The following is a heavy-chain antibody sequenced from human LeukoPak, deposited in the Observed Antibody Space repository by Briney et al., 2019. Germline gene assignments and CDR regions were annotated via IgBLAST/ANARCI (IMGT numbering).Heavy chain of an antibody. D-gene: IGHD3-3*01. V-gene: IGHV3-23*01. CDR1: GFTFSSYA. CDR2: ISGSGGST. J-gene: IGHJ4*02. Sequence: VGTLRLSCAASGFTFSSYAMSWVRQAPREGLERVSAISGSGGSTYYADSVKGRFTISRDNSKNTLYLQMNSLRAEDTAVYYCAKDGIHYDDGSGYYFGGQGTLVTVSS. CDR3: AKDGIHYDDGSGYYF.